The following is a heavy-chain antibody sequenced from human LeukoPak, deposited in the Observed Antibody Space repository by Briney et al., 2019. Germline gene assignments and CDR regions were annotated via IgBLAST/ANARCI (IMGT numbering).Heavy chain of an antibody. V-gene: IGHV4-61*02. CDR1: GGSISSGSYY. Sequence: PSQTLSLTCTVSGGSISSGSYYWSWIRQPAGKGLEWIGRIYTSGSTNYNPSLESRVTLSVDASKNQFSLKLSSVTAADTAVYYCARGNSLLRPRSSGWGGAFDIWGQGTMVTVSS. CDR3: ARGNSLLRPRSSGWGGAFDI. CDR2: IYTSGST. J-gene: IGHJ3*02. D-gene: IGHD6-19*01.